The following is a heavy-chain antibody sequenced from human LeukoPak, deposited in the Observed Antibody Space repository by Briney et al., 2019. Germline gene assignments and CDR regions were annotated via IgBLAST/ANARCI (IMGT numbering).Heavy chain of an antibody. CDR3: AKDWVVIATTPLFDP. J-gene: IGHJ5*02. V-gene: IGHV3-23*01. Sequence: GGSQRLSCAASGFTFSSYAMSWVRQAPGKGLEWVSAISGSGGSTYYADSVKGRFTISRDNSKNTLYLQMNSLRAEDTAVYYCAKDWVVIATTPLFDPWGQGTLVTVSS. CDR2: ISGSGGST. D-gene: IGHD2-21*01. CDR1: GFTFSSYA.